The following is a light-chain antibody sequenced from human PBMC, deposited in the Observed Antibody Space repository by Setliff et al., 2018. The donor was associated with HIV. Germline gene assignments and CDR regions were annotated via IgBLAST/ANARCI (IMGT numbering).Light chain of an antibody. V-gene: IGLV1-44*01. J-gene: IGLJ1*01. CDR2: GVD. CDR1: ISNIGSNT. Sequence: QSVLTQPPSASGTPGRSITISCSGSISNIGSNTVNWYQQLPGTAPKLLMYGVDQRPSGVPDRFSASKSGTSASLAISGLQSEDEADYYCATWDDSLNAYVFGVGTKVTVL. CDR3: ATWDDSLNAYV.